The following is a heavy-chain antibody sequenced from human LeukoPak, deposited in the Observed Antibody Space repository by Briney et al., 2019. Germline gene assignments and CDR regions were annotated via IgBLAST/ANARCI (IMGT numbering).Heavy chain of an antibody. CDR3: ARDNYYDSSGYYFY. CDR1: GYTFTSYG. CDR2: ISAYNGNT. J-gene: IGHJ4*02. Sequence: GASVKVSCKASGYTFTSYGISWVRQAPGQGLEWMGWISAYNGNTNYAQKLQGRVTMTTDTSTSTAYMELRSLRSDDTAVYYCARDNYYDSSGYYFYWGQGTLVTVSS. D-gene: IGHD3-22*01. V-gene: IGHV1-18*01.